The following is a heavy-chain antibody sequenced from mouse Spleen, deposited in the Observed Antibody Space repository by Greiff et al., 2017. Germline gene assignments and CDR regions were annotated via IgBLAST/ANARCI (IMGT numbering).Heavy chain of an antibody. V-gene: IGHV1-76*01. Sequence: VQLQQSGAELVRPGASVKLSCKASGYTFTDYYINWVKQRPGQGLEWIARIYPGSGNTYYNEKFKGKATLTAEKSSSTAYMQLSSLTSEDSAVYFCARHYGSSYFDYWGQGTTLTVSS. CDR1: GYTFTDYY. CDR2: IYPGSGNT. J-gene: IGHJ2*01. CDR3: ARHYGSSYFDY. D-gene: IGHD1-1*01.